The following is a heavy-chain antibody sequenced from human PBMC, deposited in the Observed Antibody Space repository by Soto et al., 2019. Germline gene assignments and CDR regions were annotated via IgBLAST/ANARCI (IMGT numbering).Heavy chain of an antibody. CDR3: ATVAGSVPY. V-gene: IGHV1-18*01. Sequence: QIHLVQSGAEVKESGASVKVSCKASGYTFTSYPISWVRQAPGQGLEWMGWLSAYNDNIVYAQRFQGRVPVTIDTNTDTAYMELRSLRSDDTAVYYCATVAGSVPYWGQGTLVTVSS. CDR1: GYTFTSYP. D-gene: IGHD2-15*01. J-gene: IGHJ4*02. CDR2: LSAYNDNI.